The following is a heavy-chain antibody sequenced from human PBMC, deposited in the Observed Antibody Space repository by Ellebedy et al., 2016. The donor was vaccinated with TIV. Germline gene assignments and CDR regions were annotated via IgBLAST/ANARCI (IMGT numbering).Heavy chain of an antibody. V-gene: IGHV3-48*01. Sequence: PGGSLRLSCAASGFTFSSYNMNWVRQTPGGGLEWVAYITAGSSTIYYADSVRGRLTIPRDNGRNSLYLQMNSLRAEDTAIYYCARNFGDYGADPFSGYWGQGTLVTVSS. CDR1: GFTFSSYN. D-gene: IGHD4-17*01. J-gene: IGHJ4*02. CDR3: ARNFGDYGADPFSGY. CDR2: ITAGSSTI.